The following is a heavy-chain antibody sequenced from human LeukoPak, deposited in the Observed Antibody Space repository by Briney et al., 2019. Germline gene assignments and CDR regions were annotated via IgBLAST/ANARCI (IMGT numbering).Heavy chain of an antibody. CDR2: IYNSGST. D-gene: IGHD4-17*01. V-gene: IGHV4-4*07. Sequence: SETLSLTCTVSGASISSYYWSWIRQPAGKGLEGIGRIYNSGSTNYNPYLESRVTMSVDTSKNQFSLKLNSVTAADTAVYYCARGYGDSLFGYWGQGTLVTVSS. CDR3: ARGYGDSLFGY. CDR1: GASISSYY. J-gene: IGHJ4*02.